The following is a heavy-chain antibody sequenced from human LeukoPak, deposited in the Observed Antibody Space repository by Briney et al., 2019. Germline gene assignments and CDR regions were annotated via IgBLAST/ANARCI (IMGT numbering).Heavy chain of an antibody. D-gene: IGHD3-22*01. CDR3: AKGSSGYFFDL. V-gene: IGHV3-23*01. J-gene: IGHJ4*02. Sequence: GGSLRLSCAASGFIFNNYGLIWVRQAPGKGLEWVSAISNDGGGTTYADFVQSRFTIFRDNSKNTLFLQMNSLRAEDTALYYCAKGSSGYFFDLWGQGTLVTVSS. CDR2: ISNDGGGT. CDR1: GFIFNNYG.